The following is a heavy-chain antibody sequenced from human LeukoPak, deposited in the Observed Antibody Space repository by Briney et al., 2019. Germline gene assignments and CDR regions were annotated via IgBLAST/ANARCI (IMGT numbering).Heavy chain of an antibody. D-gene: IGHD2-2*01. CDR2: IYYSGST. Sequence: SETLSLTCTVSGGSISSYYWSWIRQPPGKGLEWIGYIYYSGSTNYNPSLKSRVTISVDTSKNHFSLKLTSVTAADTAVYYCAREGGVVPAPKGNSYYTAMDVWGQGSPVTVSS. V-gene: IGHV4-59*01. CDR1: GGSISSYY. J-gene: IGHJ6*02. CDR3: AREGGVVPAPKGNSYYTAMDV.